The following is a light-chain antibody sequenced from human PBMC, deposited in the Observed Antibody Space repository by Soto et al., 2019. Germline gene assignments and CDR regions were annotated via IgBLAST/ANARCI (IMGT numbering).Light chain of an antibody. V-gene: IGKV3-15*01. J-gene: IGKJ2*01. CDR2: GAS. Sequence: EIVMTQSPATLSVSPGERATLSCRASQSVSSNLAWYQQKPGQAPRLLIYGASTRASGIPARFSGSGSGTEFTLTISSLRSEDFAVYYCQQYNNLPYTFGQGTKLEIK. CDR3: QQYNNLPYT. CDR1: QSVSSN.